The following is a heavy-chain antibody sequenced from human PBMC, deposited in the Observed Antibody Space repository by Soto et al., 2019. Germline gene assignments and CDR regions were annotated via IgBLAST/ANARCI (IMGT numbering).Heavy chain of an antibody. Sequence: PGGSLRLSCAASGFIFSGSALHWVRQASGKGLEWVGRIKTKTDGGTTDYAAPVKGRFTISRDALKNTVYLQMNSLKIEDTAVYYCATDPSGYRRDYWGQGTLVTVSS. CDR1: GFIFSGSA. J-gene: IGHJ4*02. V-gene: IGHV3-15*01. D-gene: IGHD2-2*02. CDR2: IKTKTDGGTT. CDR3: ATDPSGYRRDY.